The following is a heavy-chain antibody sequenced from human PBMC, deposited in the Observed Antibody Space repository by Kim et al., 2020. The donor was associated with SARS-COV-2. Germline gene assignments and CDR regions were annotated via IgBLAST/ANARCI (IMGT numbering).Heavy chain of an antibody. CDR2: IYTSYSYT. J-gene: IGHJ4*01. CDR1: GYSFTSYW. D-gene: IGHD3-10*01. V-gene: IGHV5-10-1*01. Sequence: SLKISCKGSGYSFTSYWISWVLHIPFIFLYFIFIIYTSYSYTNYSPSFQGHVTISPDKSITTAYLQWSSLKASDTAMYYCARQRMGSYGSGPIHGYWG. CDR3: ARQRMGSYGSGPIHGY.